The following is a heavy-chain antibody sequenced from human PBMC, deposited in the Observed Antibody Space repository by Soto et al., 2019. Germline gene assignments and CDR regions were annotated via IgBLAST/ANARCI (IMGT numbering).Heavy chain of an antibody. V-gene: IGHV4-61*01. Sequence: SETLSLTCTVSGGSVSSGNYYWNWIRQPPGKGLDWIGYIYFTGSTSYNPSLKSRVTMSLDTSKNQFSLKLNSVTAADTAVYYCARTSVTMRNWFDPWGQGTLATVSS. CDR2: IYFTGST. D-gene: IGHD3-22*01. CDR1: GGSVSSGNYY. J-gene: IGHJ5*02. CDR3: ARTSVTMRNWFDP.